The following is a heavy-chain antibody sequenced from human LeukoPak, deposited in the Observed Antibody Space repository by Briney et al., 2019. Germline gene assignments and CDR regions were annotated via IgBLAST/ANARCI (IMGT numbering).Heavy chain of an antibody. Sequence: PSETLSLTCTVSGGSISSGSYYWSWIRQPAGKGLEWIGRIYTSGSTNYNPSLKSRVTISVDTSKNQFSLKLSSVTAADTAVYYCVGEKSSSWGGRYYMDVWGKGTTVTVSS. CDR2: IYTSGST. CDR1: GGSISSGSYY. V-gene: IGHV4-61*02. J-gene: IGHJ6*03. CDR3: VGEKSSSWGGRYYMDV. D-gene: IGHD6-13*01.